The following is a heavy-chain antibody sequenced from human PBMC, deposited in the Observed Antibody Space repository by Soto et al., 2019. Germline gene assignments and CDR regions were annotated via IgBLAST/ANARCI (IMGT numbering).Heavy chain of an antibody. CDR1: GFTFSDYY. CDR3: ARDRWDYYDSSGPADY. CDR2: ISSSSYT. Sequence: PGGSLRLSCAASGFTFSDYYMSWIRQAPGKGLEWVSYISSSSYTNYADSVKGRFTISRDNAKNSLYLQMNSLRAEDTAVYYCARDRWDYYDSSGPADYWGQGTLVTVSS. J-gene: IGHJ4*02. D-gene: IGHD3-22*01. V-gene: IGHV3-11*06.